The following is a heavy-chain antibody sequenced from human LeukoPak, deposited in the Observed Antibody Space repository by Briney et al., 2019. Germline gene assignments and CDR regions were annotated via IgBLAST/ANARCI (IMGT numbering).Heavy chain of an antibody. CDR3: ARGPPDGSGSYYPGDY. CDR2: INSDGRST. Sequence: GGSLRLSCAASGFTFSMSWMHWVRQAPGKGLAWVSHINSDGRSTDYADSVRGRFTISRDNAKNTLYLHMNSLRDEDTAVYFCARGPPDGSGSYYPGDYWGQGTLVTVSS. D-gene: IGHD3-10*01. CDR1: GFTFSMSW. J-gene: IGHJ4*02. V-gene: IGHV3-74*01.